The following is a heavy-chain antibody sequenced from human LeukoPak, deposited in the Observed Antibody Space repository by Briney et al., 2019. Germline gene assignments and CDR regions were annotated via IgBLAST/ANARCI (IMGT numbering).Heavy chain of an antibody. J-gene: IGHJ4*02. CDR3: ARATSANEYSYGFHFDY. CDR1: GSTFRSYA. V-gene: IGHV1-69*13. Sequence: SVKVSCKASGSTFRSYAINWVRQAPGQGLEWMGAIIPSFGTVKYAQKLQGRVTMTADESTSTAYMDLNYLRSDDTAVYFCARATSANEYSYGFHFDYWGQGTLVTVSS. D-gene: IGHD5-18*01. CDR2: IIPSFGTV.